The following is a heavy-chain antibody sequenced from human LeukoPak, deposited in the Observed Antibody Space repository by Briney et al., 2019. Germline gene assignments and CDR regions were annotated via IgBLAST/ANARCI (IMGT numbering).Heavy chain of an antibody. V-gene: IGHV3-15*01. CDR2: TKSKIDGGAT. CDR3: ATVGSCSGGGCYSLDY. Sequence: PGGSLRLSCAASGFTFRNAWLNWVRQAPGEGLEWVGRTKSKIDGGATDYAAPVKGRFTISRDDSRSTVYLQMSSLRTEDTAVYYCATVGSCSGGGCYSLDYWGQGTLVTVSS. J-gene: IGHJ4*02. CDR1: GFTFRNAW. D-gene: IGHD2-15*01.